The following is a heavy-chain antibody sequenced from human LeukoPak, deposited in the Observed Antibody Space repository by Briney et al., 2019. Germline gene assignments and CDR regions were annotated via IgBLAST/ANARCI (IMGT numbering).Heavy chain of an antibody. D-gene: IGHD3-22*01. CDR3: TKGRHDSSGYNDY. CDR2: ISGFGGST. Sequence: PGGSLRLSCAASRFTFSTYGMSWVRQAPGKGLEWVSAISGFGGSTYYADSVKGRITISRDNAKNTLYLQMNSLRPEDTAVYYCTKGRHDSSGYNDYWGQGTLVTVSS. CDR1: RFTFSTYG. J-gene: IGHJ4*02. V-gene: IGHV3-23*01.